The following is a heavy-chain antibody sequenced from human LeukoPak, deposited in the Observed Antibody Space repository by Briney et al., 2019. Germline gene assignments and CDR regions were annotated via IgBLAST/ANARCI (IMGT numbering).Heavy chain of an antibody. CDR3: ARDQGYCSSTSCFRWFDP. CDR1: GGSISSGDYY. J-gene: IGHJ5*02. Sequence: SQTLSLTCTVSGGSISSGDYYWSWIRQPPGKGLEWIGYIYYSGSTYYNPSLKSRVTISVDTSKNQFSLKLSSVTAADTAVSYCARDQGYCSSTSCFRWFDPWGQGTLVTVSS. CDR2: IYYSGST. D-gene: IGHD2-2*01. V-gene: IGHV4-30-4*08.